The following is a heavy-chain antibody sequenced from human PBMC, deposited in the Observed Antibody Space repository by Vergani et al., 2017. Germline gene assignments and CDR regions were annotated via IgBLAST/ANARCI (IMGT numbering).Heavy chain of an antibody. Sequence: EVQVVESGGGLVQPGGSLRLSCAASGFIFSDHYMDWVRQAPGKGLEWVCRIRNKANDYTTQYAASVKGRFTISRDDSKSYLYLQINSLQTEDTALYYCVRVKGSNWNDHLYDIWGQGTLVTVSS. J-gene: IGHJ3*02. CDR2: IRNKANDYTT. V-gene: IGHV3-72*01. D-gene: IGHD1-1*01. CDR3: VRVKGSNWNDHLYDI. CDR1: GFIFSDHY.